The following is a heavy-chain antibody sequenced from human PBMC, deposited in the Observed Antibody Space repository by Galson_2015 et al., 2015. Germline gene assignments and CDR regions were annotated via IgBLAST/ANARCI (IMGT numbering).Heavy chain of an antibody. CDR3: ARDYYDFWSGYPALNYLDY. Sequence: SLRLSCAASGFTFSSYWMSWVRQAPGKGLEWVANIKQDGSEKYYVDSVKGRFTISRDNAKNSLYLQMNSLRAEDTAVYYCARDYYDFWSGYPALNYLDYWGQGTLVTVSS. CDR2: IKQDGSEK. V-gene: IGHV3-7*01. J-gene: IGHJ4*02. D-gene: IGHD3-3*01. CDR1: GFTFSSYW.